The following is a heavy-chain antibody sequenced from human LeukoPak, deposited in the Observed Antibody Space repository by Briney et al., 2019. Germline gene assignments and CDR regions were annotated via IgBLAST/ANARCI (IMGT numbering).Heavy chain of an antibody. J-gene: IGHJ4*02. CDR1: GYSISNGYY. Sequence: SETLSLTCTVSGYSISNGYYWGLMRQAPGKRLEWIATIYHSGSIYYNPSLMSRFTISIYTSMNQFSLKVTSVTAADTARYFCSRADSGTYSHFDYWGQGMLATVSS. CDR3: SRADSGTYSHFDY. V-gene: IGHV4-38-2*02. D-gene: IGHD5-12*01. CDR2: IYHSGSI.